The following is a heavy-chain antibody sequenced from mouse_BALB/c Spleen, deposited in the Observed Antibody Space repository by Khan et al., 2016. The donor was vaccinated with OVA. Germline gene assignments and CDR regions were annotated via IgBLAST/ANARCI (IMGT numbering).Heavy chain of an antibody. J-gene: IGHJ2*01. D-gene: IGHD2-13*01. CDR2: INTLTGEP. CDR3: SRHGHGESFCFDF. Sequence: QIQLVQSGPELRKPGELVKISCQTSGYTFTNFRVNWVKQTPGMGLKWMGCINTLTGEPTYADDFKGRFALSLETSASTAYLQINNLKNEDMAAYFCSRHGHGESFCFDFWGQGTTLTVST. V-gene: IGHV9-1*02. CDR1: GYTFTNFR.